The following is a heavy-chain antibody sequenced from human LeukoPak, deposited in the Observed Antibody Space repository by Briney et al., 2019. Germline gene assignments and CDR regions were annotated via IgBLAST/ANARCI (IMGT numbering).Heavy chain of an antibody. Sequence: SETLSLTCTVSDGSISNRVYYWGWIRQPPGKGLEWIGSISYTGSTYYNPSLKRRVTISVDTSKNQFSLKLNSVTAADTAVYYCARGYGGNSDYFDYWGQGTLVTVSS. J-gene: IGHJ4*02. V-gene: IGHV4-39*07. D-gene: IGHD4-23*01. CDR3: ARGYGGNSDYFDY. CDR2: ISYTGST. CDR1: DGSISNRVYY.